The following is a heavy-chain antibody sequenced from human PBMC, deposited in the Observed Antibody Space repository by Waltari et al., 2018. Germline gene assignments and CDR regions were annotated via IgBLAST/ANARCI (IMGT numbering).Heavy chain of an antibody. CDR2: IIPILVTA. J-gene: IGHJ5*02. CDR3: ARTARVCSSTSCSFLNWFDP. D-gene: IGHD2-2*01. V-gene: IGHV1-69*08. Sequence: QVQLVQSGAEVKKPGSSVKVSCKASGGTFSSYAISWVRQAPGQGLEWMGRIIPILVTANYAQKFQVRVTITADKSTSTAYMELSSLRSEDTAVYYCARTARVCSSTSCSFLNWFDPWGQGTLVIVSS. CDR1: GGTFSSYA.